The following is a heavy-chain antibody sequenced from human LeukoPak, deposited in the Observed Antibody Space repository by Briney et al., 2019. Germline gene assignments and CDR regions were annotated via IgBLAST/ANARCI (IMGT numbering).Heavy chain of an antibody. Sequence: GGSLRLSCAASGFTFSSYGMHWVRQAPGKGLEWVAFIRYDGSNKYYADSVKGRFTISRDNSRKTLYLQMNGLRAEDTALYYCAKDSGIAAAGTDYWGQGTLVTVSS. CDR3: AKDSGIAAAGTDY. D-gene: IGHD6-13*01. J-gene: IGHJ4*02. CDR2: IRYDGSNK. V-gene: IGHV3-30*02. CDR1: GFTFSSYG.